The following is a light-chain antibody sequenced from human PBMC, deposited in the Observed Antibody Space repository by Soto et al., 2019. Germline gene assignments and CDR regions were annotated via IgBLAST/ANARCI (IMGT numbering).Light chain of an antibody. CDR2: GAT. V-gene: IGKV3-20*01. CDR1: HSVTSDY. Sequence: EIVLTQSPGTLSLSPGERATLSCRASHSVTSDYLAWYQQKPGQAPRLLIYGATKRATGIPDRFSGSGSGTDFTLTISRLEAEDFATYYCQHYNSYSEAFGQGTKVDIK. CDR3: QHYNSYSEA. J-gene: IGKJ1*01.